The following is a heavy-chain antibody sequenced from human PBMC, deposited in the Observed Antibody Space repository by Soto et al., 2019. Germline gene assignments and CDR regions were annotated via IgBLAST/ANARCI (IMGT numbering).Heavy chain of an antibody. CDR1: GYTFTSYA. Sequence: ASVKVSCKASGYTFTSYAMHWVRQAPGQRLEWMGWINAGNGDTKYSQKFLGRVAITRDTSASRAYMELSSLRSEDTPVYYCARGRRAYSSSWPPGSYYFDCWGQGNLVTLCS. CDR3: ARGRRAYSSSWPPGSYYFDC. J-gene: IGHJ4*02. V-gene: IGHV1-3*01. CDR2: INAGNGDT. D-gene: IGHD6-13*01.